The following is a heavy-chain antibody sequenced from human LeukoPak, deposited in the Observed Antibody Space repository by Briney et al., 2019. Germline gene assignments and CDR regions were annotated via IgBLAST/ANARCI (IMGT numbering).Heavy chain of an antibody. CDR2: VNYSGST. V-gene: IGHV4-39*07. J-gene: IGHJ4*02. D-gene: IGHD3-3*01. CDR1: GGSIISSNHY. Sequence: SETLSLTCTVSGGSIISSNHYWGWIRQPPGKGLEWIGNVNYSGSTYYNPSLKSRVTISVDTSKNQFSLKLSSVTAADTAVYYCARATGGWSGYYFIPYYFDYWGQGTLVTVSS. CDR3: ARATGGWSGYYFIPYYFDY.